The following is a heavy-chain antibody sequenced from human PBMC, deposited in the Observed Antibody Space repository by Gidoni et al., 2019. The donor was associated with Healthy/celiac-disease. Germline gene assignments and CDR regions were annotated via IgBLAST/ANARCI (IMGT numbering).Heavy chain of an antibody. V-gene: IGHV3-23*01. CDR2: ISGSGGST. J-gene: IGHJ3*02. CDR1: GFSFSNYA. Sequence: EVQLLESGGGLVQPGGSLRLSCSASGFSFSNYAMSWVRQAPGKGLEWVSAISGSGGSTYYADSVKGRFTISRDNSKNTLYLQMNSLRAEDTAIYYCAKVLTYYYDSSPFDIWGQGTMVTVSS. CDR3: AKVLTYYYDSSPFDI. D-gene: IGHD3-22*01.